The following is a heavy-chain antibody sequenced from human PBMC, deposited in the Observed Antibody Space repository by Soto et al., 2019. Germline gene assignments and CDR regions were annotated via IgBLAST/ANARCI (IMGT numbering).Heavy chain of an antibody. J-gene: IGHJ5*02. CDR3: ARDPGSGSYYGWFDP. Sequence: SETLSLTCTVSGGSISGYYWGWIRQPPGKGLEYIGYIYYTGTTNYNPSLQSRVTISVDTSKNQFSLKLSSVTAADTAVYYCARDPGSGSYYGWFDPWGQGTLVTVSS. CDR1: GGSISGYY. CDR2: IYYTGTT. V-gene: IGHV4-59*01. D-gene: IGHD3-10*01.